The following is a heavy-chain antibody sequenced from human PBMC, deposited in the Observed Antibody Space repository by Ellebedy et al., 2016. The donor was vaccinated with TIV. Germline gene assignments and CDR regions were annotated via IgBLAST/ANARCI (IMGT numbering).Heavy chain of an antibody. V-gene: IGHV1-2*02. Sequence: ASVKVSXKASGYPFTNNEINWVRQAPGQGLEWMGWINPNNGDTKSAQRFQGRVTMTRDTSISTAYMEVNSLRSDDTAVYYCARGVCTGGNCNFDYWGQGTLVTVSS. CDR3: ARGVCTGGNCNFDY. CDR2: INPNNGDT. CDR1: GYPFTNNE. D-gene: IGHD2-8*02. J-gene: IGHJ4*02.